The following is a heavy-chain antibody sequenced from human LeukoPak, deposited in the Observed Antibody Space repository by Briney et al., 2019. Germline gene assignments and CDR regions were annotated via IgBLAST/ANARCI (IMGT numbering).Heavy chain of an antibody. V-gene: IGHV4-4*07. D-gene: IGHD1-20*01. CDR2: IYSTGST. Sequence: PSETLSLTCTVSGGSISSYYWSWIRQPAGKGLQWIGRIYSTGSTNYNPSLKSRVTISVDTSKNQFSLKLSSVTAADTAVYYCARGPYNWNSYYYYMDVWGKGSTVTVSS. J-gene: IGHJ6*03. CDR3: ARGPYNWNSYYYYMDV. CDR1: GGSISSYY.